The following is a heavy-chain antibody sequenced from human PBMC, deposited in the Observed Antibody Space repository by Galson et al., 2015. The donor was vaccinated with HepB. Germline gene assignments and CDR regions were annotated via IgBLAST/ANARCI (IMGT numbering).Heavy chain of an antibody. D-gene: IGHD2-15*01. CDR3: ARGALVVAVGATQNNWFDP. J-gene: IGHJ5*02. V-gene: IGHV1-18*01. CDR2: ISPHNRDT. CDR1: GYTFSSYS. Sequence: SVKVSCKAPGYTFSSYSITWVRQAPGQGLEWVGWISPHNRDTNYAQNFQGRVTMTTDTSTSTACMELRSLRSDDTAVYYCARGALVVAVGATQNNWFDPWGRGTLVTVSS.